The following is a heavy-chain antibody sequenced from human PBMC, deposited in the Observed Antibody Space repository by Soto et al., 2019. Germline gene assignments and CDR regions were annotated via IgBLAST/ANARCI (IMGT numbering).Heavy chain of an antibody. V-gene: IGHV3-21*06. CDR2: ISSTANYI. Sequence: GGSLRLSCAASGFTFTRYSMNWVRQAPGKGLEWVSSISSTANYIYYGDSMKGRFTISRDSAKNSLYLEMNSLRAEDTAVYYCARESEDLTSNFDYWGQGTLVTVSS. CDR3: ARESEDLTSNFDY. CDR1: GFTFTRYS. J-gene: IGHJ4*02.